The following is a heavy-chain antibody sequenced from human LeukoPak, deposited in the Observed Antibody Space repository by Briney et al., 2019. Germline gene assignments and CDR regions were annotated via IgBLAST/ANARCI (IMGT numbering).Heavy chain of an antibody. J-gene: IGHJ4*02. D-gene: IGHD5-18*01. Sequence: SETLSLTCTVSGGSISSSSYYWGWVRQPPGKGLEWIGSIYYSGSTYHNPSLKSRVTISVDTSKNQFSLKLSSVTAADTAVYYCASRSSSGYSYGYREDYWGQGTLVTVSS. CDR1: GGSISSSSYY. CDR3: ASRSSSGYSYGYREDY. V-gene: IGHV4-39*01. CDR2: IYYSGST.